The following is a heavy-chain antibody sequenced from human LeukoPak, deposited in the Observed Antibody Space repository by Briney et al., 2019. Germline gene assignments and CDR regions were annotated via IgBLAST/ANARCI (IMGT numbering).Heavy chain of an antibody. V-gene: IGHV3-23*01. D-gene: IGHD3-10*01. CDR2: ISGSGLNT. CDR1: GFIFSTYG. CDR3: AKGGGYGSGTYSED. J-gene: IGHJ4*02. Sequence: QPGGSLRLSCAASGFIFSTYGITWFRQAPGRGLEWVSGISGSGLNTYYADSVKGRFTSSRDNSKNMLYLQMNSLRAEDTAVYYCAKGGGYGSGTYSEDWGQGILVTVSS.